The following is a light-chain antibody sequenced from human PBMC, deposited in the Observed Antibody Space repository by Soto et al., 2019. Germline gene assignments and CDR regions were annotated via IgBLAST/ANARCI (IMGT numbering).Light chain of an antibody. V-gene: IGKV1-6*01. J-gene: IGKJ5*01. CDR1: QDISNY. CDR3: LQDYNYPRT. Sequence: IELTQSPSSLSASVGDRVTITCQASQDISNYLNWYQQKPGKAPKLLIYAASSLQSGVPSRFSGSGSGTDFTLTISSLQPEDFATYYCLQDYNYPRTFGQGTRLEIK. CDR2: AAS.